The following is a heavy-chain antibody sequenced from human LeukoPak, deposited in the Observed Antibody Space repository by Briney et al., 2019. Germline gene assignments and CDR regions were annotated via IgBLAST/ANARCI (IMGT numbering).Heavy chain of an antibody. Sequence: PGRSLRLSCAASGFTFSSYGMHWVRQAPGKGLEWVAVIWYDGSNKYCADSVKGRFTISRDNSKNTLYLQMNSLRAEDTAVYYCAKASLAVAGIFDPWGQGTLVTVSS. CDR2: IWYDGSNK. V-gene: IGHV3-33*06. J-gene: IGHJ5*02. D-gene: IGHD6-19*01. CDR3: AKASLAVAGIFDP. CDR1: GFTFSSYG.